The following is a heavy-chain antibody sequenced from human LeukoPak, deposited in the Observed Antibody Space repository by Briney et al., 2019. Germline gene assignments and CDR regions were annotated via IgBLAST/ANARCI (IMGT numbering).Heavy chain of an antibody. CDR2: INPNNGGT. J-gene: IGHJ4*02. CDR1: GYTFTAYY. CDR3: ARVGGFGELS. V-gene: IGHV1-2*02. Sequence: ASVKVSFKTSGYTFTAYYTLWVRRAPGQGPEWMGWINPNNGGTNYAQKFQGRVTMTRDTSISAAYMELSRLRSDDTAVYYCARVGGFGELSWGQGILVTVSS. D-gene: IGHD3-10*01.